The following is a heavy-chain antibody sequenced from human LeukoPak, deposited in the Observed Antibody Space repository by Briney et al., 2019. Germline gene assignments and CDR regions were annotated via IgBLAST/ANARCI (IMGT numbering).Heavy chain of an antibody. D-gene: IGHD3-10*01. CDR3: ARAMVRASYGMDV. CDR1: GYTFTGYY. CDR2: INPNSGGT. J-gene: IGHJ6*04. Sequence: ASVKVSCKASGYTFTGYYMHWVRQAPGQGLEWMGWINPNSGGTNYAQKFQGWVTMTRDTSISTAYMELSRLRSDDTAVYYCARAMVRASYGMDVWGEGTTVTVSS. V-gene: IGHV1-2*04.